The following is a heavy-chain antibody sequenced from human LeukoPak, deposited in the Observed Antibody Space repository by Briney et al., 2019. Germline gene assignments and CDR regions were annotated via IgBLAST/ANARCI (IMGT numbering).Heavy chain of an antibody. V-gene: IGHV4-61*01. J-gene: IGHJ6*02. D-gene: IGHD3-22*01. CDR1: GGSVSNGNYY. CDR2: IYYTGST. CDR3: ARVMDYYDSSGYSLTTGYGMDV. Sequence: RTSETLSLTCTVSGGSVSNGNYYWSWLRQPPGKALEWIGYIYYTGSTSYNPSLKSRVTISVDRSKNQFSLKLSSVTAADTAVYYCARVMDYYDSSGYSLTTGYGMDVWGQGTTVTVSS.